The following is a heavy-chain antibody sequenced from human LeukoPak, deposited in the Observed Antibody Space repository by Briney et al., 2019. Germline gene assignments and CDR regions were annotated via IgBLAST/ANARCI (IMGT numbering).Heavy chain of an antibody. D-gene: IGHD3-10*01. CDR2: ISYDGSNT. Sequence: PGRSLRLSCAASGFTFSSYGMHWVRQAPGKGLEWVAVISYDGSNTYYADSVKGRFTISRDNSKNMLYLQMNSLRAEDTAVYYCAKPYYYGSRSYMDYSGQGTLVTVSS. CDR3: AKPYYYGSRSYMDY. CDR1: GFTFSSYG. V-gene: IGHV3-30*18. J-gene: IGHJ4*02.